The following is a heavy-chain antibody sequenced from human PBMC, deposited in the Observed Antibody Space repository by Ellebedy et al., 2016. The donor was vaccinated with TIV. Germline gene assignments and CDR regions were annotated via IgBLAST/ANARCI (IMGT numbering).Heavy chain of an antibody. CDR3: ARGYDSLFDY. Sequence: GESLKISCAASGFTVSSNYMSWVRQAPGKGLEWVSVIYSGGSTFYADSVKGRFTISRDNSKNTLYLQMNSLRSEDTAVYYCARGYDSLFDYWGQGTLVTISS. V-gene: IGHV3-53*01. D-gene: IGHD5-12*01. J-gene: IGHJ4*02. CDR1: GFTVSSNY. CDR2: IYSGGST.